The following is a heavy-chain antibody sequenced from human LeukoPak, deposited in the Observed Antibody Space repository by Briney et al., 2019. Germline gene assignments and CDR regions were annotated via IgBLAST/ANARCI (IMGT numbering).Heavy chain of an antibody. CDR3: ARSKKKFDY. CDR1: RYTFTSYY. Sequence: ASQKVSCKAPRYTFTSYYVPCVRQTPGHWFEWMGIIDPSDGSTSCAQKFQGRVAMTRDRSTSTVYMELSSLRSVDTAVYYCARSKKKFDYWGQGTLVTVSS. J-gene: IGHJ4*02. CDR2: IDPSDGST. V-gene: IGHV1-46*01.